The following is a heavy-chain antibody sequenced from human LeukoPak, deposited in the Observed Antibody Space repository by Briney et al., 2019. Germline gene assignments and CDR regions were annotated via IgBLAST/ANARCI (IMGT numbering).Heavy chain of an antibody. CDR3: ARGYCSGGSCYSRRYYYYMDV. CDR2: INHGGST. V-gene: IGHV4-34*01. Sequence: PSETLSLTCAVYGGSFSGYYWSWIRQPPGKGLEWIGEINHGGSTNYNPSLKSRVTISVDTSKNQFSLKLSSVTAADTAVYYCARGYCSGGSCYSRRYYYYMDVWGKGTTVTVSS. D-gene: IGHD2-15*01. J-gene: IGHJ6*03. CDR1: GGSFSGYY.